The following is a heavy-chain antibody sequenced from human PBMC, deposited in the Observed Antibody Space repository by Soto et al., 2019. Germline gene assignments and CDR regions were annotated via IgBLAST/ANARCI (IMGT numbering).Heavy chain of an antibody. Sequence: GGSLRLSCGASGFTFSSYGMHWVRQAPGKGLEWVAVISYDGSNKYYADSVKGRFTISRDNSKNTLYLQMNSLRAEDTAVYYCAKDRTTRGGYCSSTSCYPPYFQHWGQGTLVTVSS. V-gene: IGHV3-30*18. D-gene: IGHD2-2*01. CDR1: GFTFSSYG. J-gene: IGHJ1*01. CDR3: AKDRTTRGGYCSSTSCYPPYFQH. CDR2: ISYDGSNK.